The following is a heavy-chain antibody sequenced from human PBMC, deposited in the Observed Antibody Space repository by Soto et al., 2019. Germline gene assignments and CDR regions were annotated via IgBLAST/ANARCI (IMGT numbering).Heavy chain of an antibody. CDR2: IIPIFGTA. CDR1: GGTFSSYA. D-gene: IGHD2-2*01. Sequence: SVKLSCKASGGTFSSYAISWVRQAPGQGLEWMGGIIPIFGTANYAQKFQGRVTITADESTSTAYMELSSLRSEDTAVYYCAAVNCRSTRCSLCYYGRDFWGQGTTVTVSS. CDR3: AAVNCRSTRCSLCYYGRDF. J-gene: IGHJ6*02. V-gene: IGHV1-69*13.